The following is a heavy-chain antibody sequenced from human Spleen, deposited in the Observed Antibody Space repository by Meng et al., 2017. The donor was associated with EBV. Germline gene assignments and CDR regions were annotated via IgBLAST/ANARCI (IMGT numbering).Heavy chain of an antibody. Sequence: VQWMGSGGGLVQPGGSLRRSCADSGFTLSSYWVHWVRQAPGKGLVWVSRINSDGNVITYADSVKGRFTISRDNAKNTVYLQMNNVRVEDTAVYYCAKDCFGAKDSWGQGTLVTVSS. V-gene: IGHV3-74*01. D-gene: IGHD1-26*01. CDR1: GFTLSSYW. CDR2: INSDGNVI. CDR3: AKDCFGAKDS. J-gene: IGHJ4*02.